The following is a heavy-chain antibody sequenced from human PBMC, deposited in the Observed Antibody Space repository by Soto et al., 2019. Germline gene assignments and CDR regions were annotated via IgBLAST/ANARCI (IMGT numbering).Heavy chain of an antibody. V-gene: IGHV4-4*02. CDR1: VGSISSSNW. CDR2: IYHSGST. Sequence: SETLSLTCAFSVGSISSSNWWSWVRQPPGKGLEWIGEIYHSGSTNYNPSLKSRVTISVDKSKNQFSLKLSSVTAADTAVYYCARASKLRFLEWLTFNYYYYGMEVWGQGTTVSVSS. CDR3: ARASKLRFLEWLTFNYYYYGMEV. D-gene: IGHD3-3*01. J-gene: IGHJ6*02.